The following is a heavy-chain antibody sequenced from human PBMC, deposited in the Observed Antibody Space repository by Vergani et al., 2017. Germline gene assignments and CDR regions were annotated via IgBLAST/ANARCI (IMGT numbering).Heavy chain of an antibody. D-gene: IGHD5-18*01. CDR1: GFTFSHYT. J-gene: IGHJ4*02. CDR2: ISLDGGST. CDR3: AKDIRGGYRYGFGQFDY. Sequence: EVQMVESGGGLVKPGGSLRLSCVASGFTFSHYTMHWVRQAPGSGLEWVSLISLDGGSTYYADSVKGRFTISRDNSKNSLYLQMNSLRTEDTALYYCAKDIRGGYRYGFGQFDYWGQGTLVTVSS. V-gene: IGHV3-43*01.